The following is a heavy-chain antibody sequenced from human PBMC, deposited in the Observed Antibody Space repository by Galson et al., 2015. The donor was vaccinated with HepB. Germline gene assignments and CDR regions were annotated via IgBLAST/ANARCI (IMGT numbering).Heavy chain of an antibody. D-gene: IGHD6-13*01. Sequence: SLRLSCAASGFTFSSYSMNWVRQAPGKGLEWVSSISSSSCYIYYADSVKGRFTISRDNAKNSLYLQMNSLRAEDTAVYYCARVVDSSSWYGSPSPFDYWGQGTLVTVSS. CDR1: GFTFSSYS. J-gene: IGHJ4*02. CDR2: ISSSSCYI. CDR3: ARVVDSSSWYGSPSPFDY. V-gene: IGHV3-21*01.